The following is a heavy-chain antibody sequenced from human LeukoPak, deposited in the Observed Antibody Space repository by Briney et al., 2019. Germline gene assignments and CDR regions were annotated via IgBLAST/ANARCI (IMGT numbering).Heavy chain of an antibody. CDR2: IIPIFGTA. V-gene: IGHV1-69*05. Sequence: SVKVSCKASGGTFSSYAISWVRQAPGQGLEWMGRIIPIFGTANYAQKFQGRVTITTDESTSTAYMELSSLRSEDTAVYYCARALVVVAANYHFDYWGQGTLVTVSS. D-gene: IGHD2-15*01. CDR3: ARALVVVAANYHFDY. CDR1: GGTFSSYA. J-gene: IGHJ4*02.